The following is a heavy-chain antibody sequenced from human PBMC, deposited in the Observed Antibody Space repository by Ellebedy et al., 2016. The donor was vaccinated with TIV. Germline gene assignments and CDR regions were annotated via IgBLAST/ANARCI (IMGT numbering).Heavy chain of an antibody. CDR2: IYSGGST. CDR3: ARDLGIVVVPAAPGY. V-gene: IGHV3-53*01. CDR1: GFTVSSNY. J-gene: IGHJ4*02. Sequence: GESLKISCAASGFTVSSNYMSWVRQAPGKGLEWVSVIYSGGSTYYADSVKGRFTISRDNSKNTLYLQMNSLRAEDTAVYYCARDLGIVVVPAAPGYWGQGTLVTVSS. D-gene: IGHD2-2*03.